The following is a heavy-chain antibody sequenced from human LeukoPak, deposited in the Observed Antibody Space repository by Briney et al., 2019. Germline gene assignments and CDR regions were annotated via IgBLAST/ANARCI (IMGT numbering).Heavy chain of an antibody. CDR2: INHSGST. D-gene: IGHD6-25*01. V-gene: IGHV4-34*01. CDR1: GGSISSYY. J-gene: IGHJ6*02. CDR3: ARVQRYYYYGMDV. Sequence: PSETLSLTCTVSGGSISSYYWSWIRQPPGKGLEWIGEINHSGSTNYNPSLKSRVTISVDTSKNQFSLKLSSVTAADTAVYYCARVQRYYYYGMDVWGQGTTVTVSS.